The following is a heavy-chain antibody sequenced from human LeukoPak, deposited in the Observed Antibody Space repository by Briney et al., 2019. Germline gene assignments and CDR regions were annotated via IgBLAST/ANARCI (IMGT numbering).Heavy chain of an antibody. J-gene: IGHJ4*02. Sequence: SETLSLTCTASGGSISSYYWSWIRQPPGKGLEWIGYIHYSGSTNYNPSLKSRVTISVDTSKNQFSLKLSSVTAADTAVYYCARLRIAPAGDLYFDYWGQGTLVTVSS. D-gene: IGHD6-13*01. CDR2: IHYSGST. V-gene: IGHV4-59*08. CDR3: ARLRIAPAGDLYFDY. CDR1: GGSISSYY.